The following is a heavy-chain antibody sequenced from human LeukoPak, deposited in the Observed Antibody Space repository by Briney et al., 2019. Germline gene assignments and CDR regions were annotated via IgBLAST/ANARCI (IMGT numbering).Heavy chain of an antibody. D-gene: IGHD1-26*01. V-gene: IGHV3-48*04. CDR2: ISTSTTTI. CDR1: GFTFSSYS. J-gene: IGHJ6*03. Sequence: GGSLRLSCEASGFTFSSYSMNWVRQAPGKGLEWISYISTSTTTIYYANSVKGRFTISRDNAKNSLYLQMNSLRAEDTALYYCAKDGDTVSGTYYFDMDVWGKGTTVTISS. CDR3: AKDGDTVSGTYYFDMDV.